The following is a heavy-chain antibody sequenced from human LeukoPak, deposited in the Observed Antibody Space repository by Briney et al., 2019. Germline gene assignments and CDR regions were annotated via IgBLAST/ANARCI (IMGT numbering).Heavy chain of an antibody. J-gene: IGHJ4*02. CDR2: IYTSGST. CDR3: ACDYYDSSGYSL. Sequence: PSETLSLTCTVSGGSISSGSYYWSWIRQPAGKGLEWIGRIYTSGSTNYNPSLKSRVTISVDTSKNQFSLKLSSVTAADTAVYYCACDYYDSSGYSLWGQGTLVTVSS. CDR1: GGSISSGSYY. D-gene: IGHD3-22*01. V-gene: IGHV4-61*02.